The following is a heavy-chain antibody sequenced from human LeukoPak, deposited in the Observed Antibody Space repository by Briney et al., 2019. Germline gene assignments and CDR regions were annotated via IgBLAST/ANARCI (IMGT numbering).Heavy chain of an antibody. CDR3: ARGGWFGESRWFDP. D-gene: IGHD3-10*01. CDR1: GFTFSSYW. Sequence: GGSLRLSCAASGFTFSSYWMSWVRQAPGKGLEWVANIKQDGSEKYYVDSVKGRFTISRDNAKNSLYLQMNSLRAEDTAVYYCARGGWFGESRWFDPWGQGTLVTVSS. CDR2: IKQDGSEK. J-gene: IGHJ5*02. V-gene: IGHV3-7*01.